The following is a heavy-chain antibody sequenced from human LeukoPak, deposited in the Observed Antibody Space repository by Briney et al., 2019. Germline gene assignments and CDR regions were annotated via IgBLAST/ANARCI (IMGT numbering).Heavy chain of an antibody. CDR1: GGSISSRSYY. CDR3: ASQGPFITVTRGLSFDY. D-gene: IGHD4-11*01. J-gene: IGHJ4*02. Sequence: SETLSLTCTVSGGSISSRSYYWGWIRQPPGKGLGWIGSIYYSGSTYYNPSLKSRVTISVDTSKNQFSLKLSSVTAADTAVYYCASQGPFITVTRGLSFDYWGQGTLVTVSS. V-gene: IGHV4-39*01. CDR2: IYYSGST.